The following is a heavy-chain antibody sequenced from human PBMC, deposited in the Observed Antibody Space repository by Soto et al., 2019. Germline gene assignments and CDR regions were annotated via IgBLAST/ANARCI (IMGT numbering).Heavy chain of an antibody. Sequence: SETLSLTCTVSGVSISSYYWNWIRQPPGKGPEWIGHIYYLGRTNYNPSLKSRVTISVDTSKNQFSLKLSSVTAADTAVYYCARVWGGAFDFWGQGTMVTVS. CDR2: IYYLGRT. J-gene: IGHJ3*01. CDR3: ARVWGGAFDF. V-gene: IGHV4-59*01. CDR1: GVSISSYY. D-gene: IGHD3-10*01.